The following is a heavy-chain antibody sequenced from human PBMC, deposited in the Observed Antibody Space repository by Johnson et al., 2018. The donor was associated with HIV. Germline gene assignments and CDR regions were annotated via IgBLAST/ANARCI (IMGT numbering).Heavy chain of an antibody. CDR3: AKDVHGAFDI. D-gene: IGHD6-6*01. CDR1: GFTFSSYA. Sequence: VQLVESGGGVVQPGGSLRLSCAASGFTFSSYAMHWVRQAPGKGLEWVAVIYYDGSNKYYADSVKGRFTISRDNSKNTLYLQMNSLRAEDTAVYYCAKDVHGAFDIWGQGTMVTVSS. J-gene: IGHJ3*02. V-gene: IGHV3-30-3*01. CDR2: IYYDGSNK.